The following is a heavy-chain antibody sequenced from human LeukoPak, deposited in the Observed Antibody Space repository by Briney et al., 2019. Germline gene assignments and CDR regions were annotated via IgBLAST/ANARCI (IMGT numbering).Heavy chain of an antibody. CDR2: MNPNSGNT. V-gene: IGHV1-8*01. CDR1: GYTFTSYD. CDR3: ARGGELGTRRRKYYFDY. Sequence: GASVKVSCKASGYTFTSYDINWVRQATGQGLEWMGWMNPNSGNTGYAQKFQGRVTMTRNTSISTAYMELSSLRSEDTAVYYCARGGELGTRRRKYYFDYWGQGTLVTVSS. D-gene: IGHD1-14*01. J-gene: IGHJ4*02.